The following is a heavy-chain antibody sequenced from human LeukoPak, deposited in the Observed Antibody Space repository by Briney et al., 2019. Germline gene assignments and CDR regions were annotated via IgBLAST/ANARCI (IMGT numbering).Heavy chain of an antibody. CDR1: GFTFSDYW. J-gene: IGHJ4*02. CDR3: AFSEV. V-gene: IGHV3-7*01. Sequence: GGSLRLSCAASGFTFSDYWMYWVRQAPGKGLEWVANIKHDGSAKAYVDSVKGRFTISRDNAKNSLYLQMNSLRAEDTAAYYCAFSEVWGQGTLVTVSS. CDR2: IKHDGSAK.